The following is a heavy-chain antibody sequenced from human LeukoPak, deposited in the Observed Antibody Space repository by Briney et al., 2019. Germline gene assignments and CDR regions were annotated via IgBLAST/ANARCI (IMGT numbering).Heavy chain of an antibody. V-gene: IGHV3-7*03. J-gene: IGHJ5*02. CDR1: GFTFSSYW. CDR2: IKQDGSEK. Sequence: PGGSLRLSCAASGFTFSSYWMSWVRQAPGKGLEWVANIKQDGSEKYYVDSVKGRFTISRDNAKNSLYLQMNSLRAEDTALYYCARGVDFGELLFDWFDPWGQGTLVTVSS. CDR3: ARGVDFGELLFDWFDP. D-gene: IGHD3-10*01.